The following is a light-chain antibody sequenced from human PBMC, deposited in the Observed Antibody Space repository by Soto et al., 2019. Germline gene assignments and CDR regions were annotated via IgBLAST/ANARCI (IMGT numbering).Light chain of an antibody. CDR2: EVT. J-gene: IGLJ2*01. CDR3: SSYTSNSPVV. Sequence: QSALTQPASVSGSPGQSITISCTGTSSDVGGYYYVSWYQHHPGKAPKLMIYEVTNRPSGVSNRFSGSKSGNTASLTISGLQTEDEADYYCSSYTSNSPVVFGGGTKLTVL. CDR1: SSDVGGYYY. V-gene: IGLV2-14*01.